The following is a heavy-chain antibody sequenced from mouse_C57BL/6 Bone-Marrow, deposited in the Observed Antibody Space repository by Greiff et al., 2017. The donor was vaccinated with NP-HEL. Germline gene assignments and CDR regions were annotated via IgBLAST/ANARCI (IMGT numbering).Heavy chain of an antibody. CDR3: ARWGKNGSPLYCDY. J-gene: IGHJ2*01. D-gene: IGHD1-1*01. CDR2: IDPSDSET. Sequence: QVQLQQPGAELVRPGSSVKLSCKASGYTFTSYWMHWVKQRPIQGLEWIGNIDPSDSETHYNQKFKDKATLTVDKSSSTAYMQLSSLTSEDSAVYYCARWGKNGSPLYCDYWGKGTTLTVSS. V-gene: IGHV1-52*01. CDR1: GYTFTSYW.